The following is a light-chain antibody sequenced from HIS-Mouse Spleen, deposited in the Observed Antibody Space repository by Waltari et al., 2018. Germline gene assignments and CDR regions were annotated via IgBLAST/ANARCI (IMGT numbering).Light chain of an antibody. CDR1: SSAVGGYNY. J-gene: IGLJ3*02. V-gene: IGLV2-14*01. CDR3: SSYTSSSTWV. CDR2: EVS. Sequence: QYALTQPAPVSGSPGQSITISCTGTSSAVGGYNYVPWYQQHPGKAPKLMIYEVSNRPSGVSNRFSGSKSGNTASLTISGLQAEDEADYYCSSYTSSSTWVFGGGTKLTVL.